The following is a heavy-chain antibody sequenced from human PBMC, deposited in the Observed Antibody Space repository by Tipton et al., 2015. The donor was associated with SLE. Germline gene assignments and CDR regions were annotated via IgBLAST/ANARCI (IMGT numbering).Heavy chain of an antibody. D-gene: IGHD1-14*01. CDR2: IYYSGSI. J-gene: IGHJ3*02. Sequence: TLSLTCTVSNGSISNYYWGWIRQPPGKGLEWIGFIYYSGSINYNPSLKSRVTISVDTSKDQFSLKLNSVTAADTAVYYCARGDRDPGAFDIWGQGTMVTVSS. CDR3: ARGDRDPGAFDI. V-gene: IGHV4-59*13. CDR1: NGSISNYY.